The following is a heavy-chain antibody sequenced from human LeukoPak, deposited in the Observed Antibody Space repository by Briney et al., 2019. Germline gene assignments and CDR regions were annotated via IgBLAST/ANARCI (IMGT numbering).Heavy chain of an antibody. CDR2: IYYSGRT. Sequence: SETLSLTCTVSGGSISSSSYYWGWIRQPPGKGLEWIGSIYYSGRTYYNPSLRSRVTMSVDPSNNQFSLTLRSVTAADTALYYCARRRYFDGSGYLEWGQGTLLSVSS. CDR1: GGSISSSSYY. V-gene: IGHV4-39*01. J-gene: IGHJ1*01. CDR3: ARRRYFDGSGYLE. D-gene: IGHD3-22*01.